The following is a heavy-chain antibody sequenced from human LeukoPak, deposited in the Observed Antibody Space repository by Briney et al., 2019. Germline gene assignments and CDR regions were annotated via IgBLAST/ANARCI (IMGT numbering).Heavy chain of an antibody. J-gene: IGHJ6*03. D-gene: IGHD1-26*01. CDR1: GYTFTSYD. V-gene: IGHV1-8*01. Sequence: ASVKVSCKASGYTFTSYDINWVRQATGQGLEWMGWMNPNSGNTGYAQKFQGRVTMTRDMSTSTVYMELSSLRSEDTAVYYCARGSGSYDSNYYYYMDVWGKGTTVTISS. CDR2: MNPNSGNT. CDR3: ARGSGSYDSNYYYYMDV.